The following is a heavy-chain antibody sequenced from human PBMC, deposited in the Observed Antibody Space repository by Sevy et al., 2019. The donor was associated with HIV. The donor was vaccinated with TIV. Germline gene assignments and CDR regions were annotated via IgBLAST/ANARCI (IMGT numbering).Heavy chain of an antibody. Sequence: GGSLRLSCAASGFTFSSYSMNWVRQAPGKGLEWVSYIISSSSTIYYADSVKGRFTISRDNAKNSLYLQMNSLRDEDTAVYYCACSVGGWSSYFDYWGQGTLVTVSS. CDR2: IISSSSTI. V-gene: IGHV3-48*02. CDR3: ACSVGGWSSYFDY. J-gene: IGHJ4*02. CDR1: GFTFSSYS. D-gene: IGHD6-19*01.